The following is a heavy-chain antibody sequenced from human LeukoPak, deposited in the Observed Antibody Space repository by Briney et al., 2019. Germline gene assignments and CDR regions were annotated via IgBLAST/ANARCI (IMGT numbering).Heavy chain of an antibody. J-gene: IGHJ4*02. V-gene: IGHV4-59*01. CDR2: IYYSGTT. CDR3: ARYGSGNYYHRGFDS. D-gene: IGHD3-10*01. Sequence: PSETLSLTCTVSGDSISSYYWSWSRQPPGKGLEWIGYIYYSGTTSYNPSLRSRLTISVDTSKNQFSLRLTSVTAADAAVYYCARYGSGNYYHRGFDSWGQGTLVTVSS. CDR1: GDSISSYY.